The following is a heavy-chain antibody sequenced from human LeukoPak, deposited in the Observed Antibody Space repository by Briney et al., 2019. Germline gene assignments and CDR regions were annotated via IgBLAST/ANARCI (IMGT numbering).Heavy chain of an antibody. D-gene: IGHD3-10*01. J-gene: IGHJ6*03. CDR2: ISWNSGSI. Sequence: GGSLRLSCAASGFTFDDYAMHWVRQAPGKGLEWVSGISWNSGSIGYADSVKGRFTISRDNAKNSLYLQMNSLRAEDMALYHCAKGSLVREPFDYMDVWGKGTTVTVSS. V-gene: IGHV3-9*03. CDR3: AKGSLVREPFDYMDV. CDR1: GFTFDDYA.